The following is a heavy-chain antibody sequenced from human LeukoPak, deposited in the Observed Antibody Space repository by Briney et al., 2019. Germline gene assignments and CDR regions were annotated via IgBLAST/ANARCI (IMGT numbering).Heavy chain of an antibody. CDR1: GGSISSGDYY. D-gene: IGHD3-10*01. CDR3: ARCRGYYDGSGSKYYFDY. J-gene: IGHJ4*02. CDR2: IYYSGST. Sequence: SETLSLTCTVSGGSISSGDYYWSWIRQPPGKGLEWIGYIYYSGSTYYNPSLKSRVTISVDTSKNQFSLKLSSVTAADTAVYYCARCRGYYDGSGSKYYFDYWGQGTLVTVSS. V-gene: IGHV4-30-4*01.